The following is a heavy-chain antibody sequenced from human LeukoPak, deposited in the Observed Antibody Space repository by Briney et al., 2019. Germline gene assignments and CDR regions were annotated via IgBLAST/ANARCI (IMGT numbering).Heavy chain of an antibody. V-gene: IGHV4-61*02. J-gene: IGHJ5*02. CDR1: GDSISSGSYY. CDR2: IYTSGST. D-gene: IGHD3-10*01. Sequence: SETLSLTCTVSGDSISSGSYYWSWIRQPAGKGLEWIGRIYTSGSTNSNPSLKSRVTISVDTSKNQFSLKLSSVTAADTAVYYCARTLGRLWFGELLDQGWFDPWGQGTLVTVSS. CDR3: ARTLGRLWFGELLDQGWFDP.